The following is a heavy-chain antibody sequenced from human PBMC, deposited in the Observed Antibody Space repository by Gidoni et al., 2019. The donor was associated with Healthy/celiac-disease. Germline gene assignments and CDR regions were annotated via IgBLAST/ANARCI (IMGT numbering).Heavy chain of an antibody. D-gene: IGHD1-7*01. CDR3: AKSRGNNWNYAY. CDR2: GSGGST. Sequence: GSGGSTYYADSVKGRFTISRDNSKNTLYLQMNSLRAEDTAVYYCAKSRGNNWNYAYWGQGTLVTVSS. V-gene: IGHV3-23*01. J-gene: IGHJ4*02.